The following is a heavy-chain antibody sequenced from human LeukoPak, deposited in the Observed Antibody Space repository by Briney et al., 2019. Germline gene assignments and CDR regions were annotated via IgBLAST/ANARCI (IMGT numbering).Heavy chain of an antibody. CDR2: ISYSGNT. D-gene: IGHD2-15*01. CDR1: GGSIISSDYH. J-gene: IGHJ3*02. CDR3: ARHCCSGPAKRVFDI. Sequence: PSETLSLACTVSGGSIISSDYHWGWVRQPPGKGLEWIGTISYSGNTDYNPSLRSRVTISVDTSNNQFSLRLGSVTAADTAVYHCARHCCSGPAKRVFDIWGQGTMVTVSS. V-gene: IGHV4-39*01.